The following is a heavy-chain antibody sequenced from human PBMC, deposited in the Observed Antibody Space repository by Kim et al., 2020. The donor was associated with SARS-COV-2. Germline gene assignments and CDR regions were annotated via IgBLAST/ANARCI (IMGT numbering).Heavy chain of an antibody. CDR3: AKLPGGMGYSSSSGVDY. CDR2: IWYDGSNK. J-gene: IGHJ4*02. V-gene: IGHV3-33*06. CDR1: GFTFSSYA. Sequence: GGSLRLSCAASGFTFSSYAMHWVRQAPGKGLEWVAVIWYDGSNKYYADSVKGRFTISRDNSKNTLYLQMNSLRAEDTAVYYCAKLPGGMGYSSSSGVDYWGQGTLVTVSS. D-gene: IGHD6-6*01.